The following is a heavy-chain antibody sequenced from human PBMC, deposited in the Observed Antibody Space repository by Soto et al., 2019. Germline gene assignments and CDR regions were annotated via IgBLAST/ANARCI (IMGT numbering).Heavy chain of an antibody. J-gene: IGHJ4*02. D-gene: IGHD1-20*01. Sequence: GGSLKLSCAASGFTFSSYWMSWVRQAPGKGLEWVANIKQDGSEKYYVDSVKGRFTISRDNAKNSLYLQMNSLRAEDTAVYYCASTLTGTDFDYWGQGTLVTVSS. V-gene: IGHV3-7*01. CDR1: GFTFSSYW. CDR3: ASTLTGTDFDY. CDR2: IKQDGSEK.